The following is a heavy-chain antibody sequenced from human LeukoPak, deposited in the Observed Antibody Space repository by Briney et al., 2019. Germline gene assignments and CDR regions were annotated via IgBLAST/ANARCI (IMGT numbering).Heavy chain of an antibody. V-gene: IGHV7-4-1*02. J-gene: IGHJ4*02. CDR1: GYTFTNYG. CDR2: INTNTGNP. Sequence: GASVKVSCTASGYTFTNYGISWVRQAPGQGLEWMGWINTNTGNPTYAQGFTGRFVFSLDTSVSTAYLQISSLKAEDTAVYYCARDPALLEYLEWLREPFDYWGQGTLVTVSS. CDR3: ARDPALLEYLEWLREPFDY. D-gene: IGHD3-3*01.